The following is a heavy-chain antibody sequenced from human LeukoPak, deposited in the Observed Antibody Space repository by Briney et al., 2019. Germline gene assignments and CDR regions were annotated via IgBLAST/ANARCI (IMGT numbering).Heavy chain of an antibody. CDR2: INHSGST. J-gene: IGHJ4*02. Sequence: SETLSLTCAVYGGSFSGYYWSWIRQPPGKGLEWIGEINHSGSTNYNPSLKSRVTISVDTSKNQFSLKLSSVTAADTAVYYCARGGYGGSSDKTALPFDYWGQGTLVTVSS. V-gene: IGHV4-34*01. D-gene: IGHD2-2*01. CDR3: ARGGYGGSSDKTALPFDY. CDR1: GGSFSGYY.